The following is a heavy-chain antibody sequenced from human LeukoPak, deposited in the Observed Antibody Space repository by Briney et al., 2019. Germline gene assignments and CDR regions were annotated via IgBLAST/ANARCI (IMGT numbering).Heavy chain of an antibody. D-gene: IGHD6-13*01. Sequence: SETLSLTCTVSGGSISSYYWSWIRQPPGKGLEWIGYIYYSGSTNYNPSLKSRVTISVDTSKNQFSLKLSSVTAADTAVYYCARAAFSSSWHNNWFDPWGQGTLVTVSS. CDR3: ARAAFSSSWHNNWFDP. CDR2: IYYSGST. CDR1: GGSISSYY. V-gene: IGHV4-59*01. J-gene: IGHJ5*02.